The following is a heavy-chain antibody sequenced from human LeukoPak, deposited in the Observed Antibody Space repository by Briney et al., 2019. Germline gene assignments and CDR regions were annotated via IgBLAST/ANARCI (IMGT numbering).Heavy chain of an antibody. J-gene: IGHJ5*02. D-gene: IGHD6-13*01. V-gene: IGHV3-30*04. CDR1: GFTFSSYA. Sequence: TGRSLRLSCAASGFTFSSYAMHWVRQAPGKGLEWVTVISFDGNNKYYADSVKGRFTISRDNSKNTLYLQMNSLRAEDTALYYCARGDKQLVFNRNKGGFDPWGQGILVTVSS. CDR3: ARGDKQLVFNRNKGGFDP. CDR2: ISFDGNNK.